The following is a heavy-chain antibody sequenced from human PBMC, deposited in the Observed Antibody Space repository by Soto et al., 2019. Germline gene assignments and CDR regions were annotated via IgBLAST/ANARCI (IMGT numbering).Heavy chain of an antibody. D-gene: IGHD1-26*01. V-gene: IGHV1-69*01. J-gene: IGHJ4*02. CDR2: IIPIFGTA. CDR1: GGTFSSYS. Sequence: QVQLVQSGAEVKKPGSSVKVSCKASGGTFSSYSINWVRQAPGQGLEWMGEIIPIFGTANYAQKFQGRVTITADASTSTAYLEPSSLRSDYTAGYYCARDGGRHSGGIDYWGQGTLVTVSS. CDR3: ARDGGRHSGGIDY.